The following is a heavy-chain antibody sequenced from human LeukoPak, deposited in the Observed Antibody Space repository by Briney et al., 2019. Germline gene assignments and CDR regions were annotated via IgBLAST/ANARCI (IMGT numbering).Heavy chain of an antibody. Sequence: GGSLRLSCAASGFIFSSYGMHWVRQAPGKGLEWVAVIWYDGSNKYYADSVKGRFTISRDNSKNTLYLQMNSLRAEDTAVYYCARVADYYDSSGYYYGEYFQHWGQGTLVTVSS. J-gene: IGHJ1*01. CDR3: ARVADYYDSSGYYYGEYFQH. CDR2: IWYDGSNK. D-gene: IGHD3-22*01. CDR1: GFIFSSYG. V-gene: IGHV3-33*01.